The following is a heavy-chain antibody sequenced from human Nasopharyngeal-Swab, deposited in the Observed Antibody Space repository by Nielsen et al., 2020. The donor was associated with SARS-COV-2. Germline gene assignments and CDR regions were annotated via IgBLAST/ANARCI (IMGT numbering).Heavy chain of an antibody. D-gene: IGHD4-17*01. V-gene: IGHV3-7*01. CDR2: IKQDGSEK. J-gene: IGHJ6*02. CDR3: ARESRDDYGDYPLLYYYFYGMDV. Sequence: WIRQPPGKGLEWVANIKQDGSEKNYVDSVKGRFTISRDNAKNSLYLQMNSLRVEDTAVYYCARESRDDYGDYPLLYYYFYGMDVWGQGTTVTVSS.